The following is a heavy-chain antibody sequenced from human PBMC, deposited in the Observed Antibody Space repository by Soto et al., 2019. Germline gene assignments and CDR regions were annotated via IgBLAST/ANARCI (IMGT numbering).Heavy chain of an antibody. CDR2: IIPIFGTA. Sequence: GASVKVSCKASGGTFSSYAISWVRQAPGQGLEWMGGIIPIFGTANYAQKFQGRVTITADESTSTAYMELSSLRSEDTAVYYCARGRNALGDISSGRGNAPDYGDMYYFDYWGQGTLVTVSS. CDR1: GGTFSSYA. CDR3: ARGRNALGDISSGRGNAPDYGDMYYFDY. D-gene: IGHD4-17*01. J-gene: IGHJ4*02. V-gene: IGHV1-69*13.